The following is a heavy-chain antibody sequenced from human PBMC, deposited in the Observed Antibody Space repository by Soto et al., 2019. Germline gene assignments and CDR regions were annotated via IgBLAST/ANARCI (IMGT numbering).Heavy chain of an antibody. CDR1: GGSFSGYY. CDR3: ARGAITMVRGVIIFDY. Sequence: QVQLQQWGAGLLKPSETLSLTCAVYGGSFSGYYWSWIRQPPGKGLEWIGEINHSGSTNYNPSLKSRVTISVDTSKHQFSRKLSSVTAADTAVYYCARGAITMVRGVIIFDYWGQGTLVTVSS. V-gene: IGHV4-34*01. D-gene: IGHD3-10*01. CDR2: INHSGST. J-gene: IGHJ4*02.